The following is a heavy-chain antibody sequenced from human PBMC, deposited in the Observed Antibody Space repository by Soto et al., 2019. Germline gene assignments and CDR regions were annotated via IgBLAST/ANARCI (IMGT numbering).Heavy chain of an antibody. V-gene: IGHV4-59*08. D-gene: IGHD5-12*01. CDR3: ATNIVSTRARPEYYYYYYMDV. CDR2: MYYTGST. J-gene: IGHJ6*03. Sequence: QVQLQESGPGLVKPSETLSLTCTVSGGSLSGYYWNWIRQPPGKGLEWIGYMYYTGSTNYNPSFKSRVTRAVDTSKNHLSLKLSSVTAADTAVYYCATNIVSTRARPEYYYYYYMDVWGKGTTVAVSS. CDR1: GGSLSGYY.